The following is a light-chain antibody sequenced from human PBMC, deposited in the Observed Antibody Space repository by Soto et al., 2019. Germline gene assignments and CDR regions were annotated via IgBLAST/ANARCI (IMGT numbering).Light chain of an antibody. CDR1: QPISDY. CDR2: TTS. J-gene: IGKJ1*01. CDR3: QQYNSYST. V-gene: IGKV1-39*01. Sequence: DIQMTQSPSSLSASVGDRVTITCRTSQPISDYLNWYQQKPGKAPTLLIYTTSNLQSGVPSRFSGSGSATHFTLTISSLQPEDFATYYCQQYNSYSTFGQGTKV.